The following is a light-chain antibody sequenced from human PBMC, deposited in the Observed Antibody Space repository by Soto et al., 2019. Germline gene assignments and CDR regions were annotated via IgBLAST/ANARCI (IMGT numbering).Light chain of an antibody. V-gene: IGKV1-12*01. CDR1: QDISKN. J-gene: IGKJ4*01. Sequence: DIQMTQSPSSLSASVGARVTINCRASQDISKNLAWYQQIPGKAPKLLIFAASTLQSGVPSRFSASGSGTYFILTVGCLQPEDAATYYCQQTKGFPLTFGGGTKVDIK. CDR3: QQTKGFPLT. CDR2: AAS.